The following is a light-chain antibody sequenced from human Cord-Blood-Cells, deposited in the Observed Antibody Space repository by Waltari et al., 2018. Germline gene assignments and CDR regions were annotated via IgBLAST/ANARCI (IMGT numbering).Light chain of an antibody. CDR2: DAS. CDR1: QSVSSY. V-gene: IGKV3-11*01. Sequence: EIVLTQSPATLSLSPGERATLSCRASQSVSSYLAWYQQKPGQAPRLLIYDASNRATGIPAMFSGTGSGTDFTLTSSSLEPEDFAVYYCHQRSNWPWTCGQGTKVEIQ. J-gene: IGKJ1*01. CDR3: HQRSNWPWT.